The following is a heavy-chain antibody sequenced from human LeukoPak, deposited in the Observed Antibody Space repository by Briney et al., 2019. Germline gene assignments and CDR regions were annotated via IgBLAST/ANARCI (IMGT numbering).Heavy chain of an antibody. CDR1: GFTFTSYS. Sequence: GGSLRLSCAASGFTFTSYSMNWVRQAPGKGLEWVSTISGGGGSTYYADSVKGRFTISRDNSRNTLYLQMNSLRAEDTAVYYCAKDLNYGFDSWGQGTLVTV. CDR3: AKDLNYGFDS. D-gene: IGHD3-10*01. J-gene: IGHJ4*02. V-gene: IGHV3-23*01. CDR2: ISGGGGST.